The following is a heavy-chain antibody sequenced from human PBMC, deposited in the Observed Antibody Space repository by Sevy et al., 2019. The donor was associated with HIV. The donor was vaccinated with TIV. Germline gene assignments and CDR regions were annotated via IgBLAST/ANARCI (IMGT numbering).Heavy chain of an antibody. V-gene: IGHV3-11*04. CDR3: AAISCYCGGGTCYAGTSIDQ. CDR2: ISGGDTTT. J-gene: IGHJ4*02. Sequence: GGSLRLSCAASGFNLTDYYINWIRQAPGKGLEWISYISGGDTTTYYSDPVKGRFTASRDHAKNSVFLPMISLRAGDTAVYDGAAISCYCGGGTCYAGTSIDQWGEGSLVTVSS. CDR1: GFNLTDYY. D-gene: IGHD2-15*01.